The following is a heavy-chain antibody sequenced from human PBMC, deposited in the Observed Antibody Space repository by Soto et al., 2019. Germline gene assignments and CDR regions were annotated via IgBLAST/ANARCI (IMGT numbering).Heavy chain of an antibody. Sequence: QVQLQESGPGLVKPSETLSLTCTVSGGSISSYYWSWIRQPPGKGLEWIGYIYYSGSTNYNPSLKIRVTISVDXXKXQXXLKRSSVTAADTAVYYCARDRGLSSWGYYYYGMDVWGQGTTVTVSS. CDR2: IYYSGST. J-gene: IGHJ6*02. V-gene: IGHV4-59*01. CDR1: GGSISSYY. CDR3: ARDRGLSSWGYYYYGMDV. D-gene: IGHD2-2*01.